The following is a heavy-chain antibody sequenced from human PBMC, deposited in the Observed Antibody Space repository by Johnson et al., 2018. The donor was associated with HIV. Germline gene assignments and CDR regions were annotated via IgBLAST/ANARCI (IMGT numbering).Heavy chain of an antibody. CDR2: ISSSGSTI. CDR1: GFTFSDYY. Sequence: QVQLVESGGGLVKPGGSLRLSCAASGFTFSDYYMSWIRQAPGKGLEWVSYISSSGSTIYYADSVKGRFTISRDNAKNSLYLQMKSLKTEDTAVYYCTTDANLNYGQGAFDVWGHGTMVTVSS. D-gene: IGHD1-7*01. J-gene: IGHJ3*01. V-gene: IGHV3-11*01. CDR3: TTDANLNYGQGAFDV.